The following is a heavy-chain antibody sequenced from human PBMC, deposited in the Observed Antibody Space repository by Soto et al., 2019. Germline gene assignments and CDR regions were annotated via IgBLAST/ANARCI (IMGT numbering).Heavy chain of an antibody. CDR2: ISAYNGNT. D-gene: IGHD6-19*01. V-gene: IGHV1-18*04. J-gene: IGHJ6*02. Sequence: ASVKVSCKASGYTFTSYGISWVRQAPGQGLEWMGWISAYNGNTNYAQKLQGRVTMTTDTSTSTAYMELRSLRSDDTAVYYCARDSSGWYFAKLHYYGMDVWGQGTTVTVSS. CDR1: GYTFTSYG. CDR3: ARDSSGWYFAKLHYYGMDV.